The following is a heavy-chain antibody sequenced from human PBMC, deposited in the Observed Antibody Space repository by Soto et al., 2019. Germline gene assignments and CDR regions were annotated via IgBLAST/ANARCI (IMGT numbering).Heavy chain of an antibody. CDR3: AREASRDADPTDY. V-gene: IGHV3-21*01. CDR2: ISSTSYT. Sequence: EVQLVESGGGLVKPGGSLRLSCAASGFTFSSYTMNWVRQAPGKGLEWVSSISSTSYTYYADSVKGRFTISRDNAKNSLYLQMNSLRVEDTAGYYCAREASRDADPTDYWGQGPLVTVSS. D-gene: IGHD2-2*01. CDR1: GFTFSSYT. J-gene: IGHJ4*02.